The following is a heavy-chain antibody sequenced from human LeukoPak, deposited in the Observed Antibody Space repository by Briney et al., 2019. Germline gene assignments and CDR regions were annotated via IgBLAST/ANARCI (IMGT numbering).Heavy chain of an antibody. CDR2: IKQDGSVK. D-gene: IGHD3-16*01. CDR1: RFTFSSYW. CDR3: ARGGGGYYYYMDV. V-gene: IGHV3-7*01. Sequence: GGSLRLSCAASRFTFSSYWMSWVRQAPGKGLEWVDNIKQDGSVKYYVDSVKGRFTISRDNAKNSLYLQMNSLRAEDTAVYYCARGGGGYYYYMDVWGKGTTVTVSS. J-gene: IGHJ6*03.